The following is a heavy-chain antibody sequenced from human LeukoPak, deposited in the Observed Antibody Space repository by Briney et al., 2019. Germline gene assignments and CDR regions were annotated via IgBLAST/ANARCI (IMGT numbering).Heavy chain of an antibody. CDR3: ARQGFWSGYLYYFDY. CDR1: GYSFTSYW. CDR2: IYPGDSDT. V-gene: IGHV5-51*01. D-gene: IGHD3-3*01. Sequence: GESLKISCKGSGYSFTSYWIGWFRQMPGKGLEWMGIIYPGDSDTRYSPSFQGQVTISADKSISTAYLQWSSLKASDTAMYYCARQGFWSGYLYYFDYWGQGTLVTVSS. J-gene: IGHJ4*02.